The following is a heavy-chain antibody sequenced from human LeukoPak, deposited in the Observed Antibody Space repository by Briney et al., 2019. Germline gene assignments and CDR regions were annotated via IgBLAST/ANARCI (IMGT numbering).Heavy chain of an antibody. D-gene: IGHD2-8*02. J-gene: IGHJ6*02. CDR3: ARDHCTGGVCYSSAYYYGMDV. V-gene: IGHV4-39*07. Sequence: TSETLSLTCTASGASISSRDYYWVWIRQTPGKGLEWIGSIYHNGNTYSNLSLKSRVTMSVDTSKNQFSLRLSSLTAADTGVYYCARDHCTGGVCYSSAYYYGMDVWGQGTTVAVSS. CDR2: IYHNGNT. CDR1: GASISSRDYY.